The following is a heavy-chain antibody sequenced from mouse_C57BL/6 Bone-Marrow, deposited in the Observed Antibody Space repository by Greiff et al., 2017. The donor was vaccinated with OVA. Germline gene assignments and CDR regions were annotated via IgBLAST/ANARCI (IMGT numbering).Heavy chain of an antibody. CDR1: GFNIKDYY. V-gene: IGHV14-2*01. CDR3: ARSEYYGSSYWYFDV. CDR2: IDPEDGET. Sequence: EVHLVESGAELVKPGASVKLSCTASGFNIKDYYMHWVKQRTEQGLEWIGRIDPEDGETKYAPKFQGKATITADTASNTAYLQLSSLTSEDTAVYYCARSEYYGSSYWYFDVWGTGTTVTVSS. D-gene: IGHD1-1*01. J-gene: IGHJ1*03.